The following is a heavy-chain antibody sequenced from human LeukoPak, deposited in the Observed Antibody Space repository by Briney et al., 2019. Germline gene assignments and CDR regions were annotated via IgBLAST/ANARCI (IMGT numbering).Heavy chain of an antibody. CDR1: GFTFTNYW. D-gene: IGHD7-27*01. J-gene: IGHJ4*02. Sequence: PGGSLRLSCAASGFTFTNYWMSWVRQAPGKGLELVANIKQDRSEKYYVDSVKGRFTISRDNAKNSLYLQMNSLRAEDTAVYYCARSRRTGESFDYWGQGTLVTVSS. CDR3: ARSRRTGESFDY. CDR2: IKQDRSEK. V-gene: IGHV3-7*01.